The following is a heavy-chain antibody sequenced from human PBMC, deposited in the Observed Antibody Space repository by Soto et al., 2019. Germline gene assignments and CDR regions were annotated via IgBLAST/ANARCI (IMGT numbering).Heavy chain of an antibody. Sequence: SVKVSCKASEVTFSSYAISWVRQAPGQGLEWMGGIIPIFGTANYAQKFQGRVTITADESTSTAYMELSSLRSEDTAVYYCARDYSYYYDRRRGYGMDVWGQGTTVTVSS. CDR1: EVTFSSYA. J-gene: IGHJ6*02. V-gene: IGHV1-69*13. CDR2: IIPIFGTA. D-gene: IGHD3-22*01. CDR3: ARDYSYYYDRRRGYGMDV.